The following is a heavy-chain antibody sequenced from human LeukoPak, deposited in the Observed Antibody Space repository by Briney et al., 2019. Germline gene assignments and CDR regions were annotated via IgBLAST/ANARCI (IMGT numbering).Heavy chain of an antibody. Sequence: ASVKVSCKASGHTFTSYGISWVRQAPGQGLEWMGWISAYNGNTNYAQKPQGRVTMTTDTSTSTAYMELRSLRSDDTAVYYCARGLELWYPVGYWGQGTLVTVSS. J-gene: IGHJ4*02. CDR3: ARGLELWYPVGY. CDR2: ISAYNGNT. D-gene: IGHD5-18*01. V-gene: IGHV1-18*01. CDR1: GHTFTSYG.